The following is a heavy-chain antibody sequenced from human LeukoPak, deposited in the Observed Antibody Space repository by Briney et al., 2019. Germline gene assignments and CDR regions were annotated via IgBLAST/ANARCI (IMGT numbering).Heavy chain of an antibody. CDR3: AKGDPPTYYDILTGQDY. CDR2: ISAGGGST. Sequence: PGRSLRLSCAASGFTLSTFFMHWVRQAPGKGLEWVAGISAGGGSTYYADSVKGGFTISRDNSKNMLYLQLNSLRAEDTAVYYCAKGDPPTYYDILTGQDYWGQGTLVTVSS. V-gene: IGHV3-23*01. J-gene: IGHJ4*02. D-gene: IGHD3-9*01. CDR1: GFTLSTFF.